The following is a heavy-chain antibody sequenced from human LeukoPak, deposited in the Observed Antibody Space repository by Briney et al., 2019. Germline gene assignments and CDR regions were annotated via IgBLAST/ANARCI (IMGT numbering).Heavy chain of an antibody. J-gene: IGHJ4*02. Sequence: PGGSLRLSCAAPGFTFSSYWMSWVRQAPGKGLEWVANIKQDGIEKYYLDSVKGRFTISRDNAKNSLHLQMNSLGAEDTAVYYCARVGIQLWLVVDYWGQGTLVTVSS. CDR2: IKQDGIEK. D-gene: IGHD5-18*01. V-gene: IGHV3-7*01. CDR1: GFTFSSYW. CDR3: ARVGIQLWLVVDY.